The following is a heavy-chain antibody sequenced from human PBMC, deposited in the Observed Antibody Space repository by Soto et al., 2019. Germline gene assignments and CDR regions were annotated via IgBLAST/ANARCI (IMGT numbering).Heavy chain of an antibody. CDR1: RYTLTEVS. J-gene: IGHJ4*02. V-gene: IGHV1-24*01. CDR3: ATPQWGTDGYTPFDY. Sequence: ASVKVSCKVSRYTLTEVSMHWVRQAPGKGLEWMGGFDPEDGETIYAQKFQGRVTLTEDTSTDTAYMELSSLRSEDTAVSYCATPQWGTDGYTPFDYWGQGTPVTVSS. CDR2: FDPEDGET. D-gene: IGHD3-16*01.